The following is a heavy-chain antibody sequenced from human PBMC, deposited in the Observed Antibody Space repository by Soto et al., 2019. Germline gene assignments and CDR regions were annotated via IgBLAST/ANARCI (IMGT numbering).Heavy chain of an antibody. CDR3: ARGVKEQWLSDAFDI. CDR2: INPNSGGT. J-gene: IGHJ3*02. CDR1: GYTFTGYY. D-gene: IGHD6-19*01. V-gene: IGHV1-2*04. Sequence: APVKVSCKASGYTFTGYYMHWVRQAPGQGLEWMGWINPNSGGTNYAQKFQGWVAMTRDTSISTAYMELSRLRSDDTAVYYCARGVKEQWLSDAFDIWGQGTMVTVSS.